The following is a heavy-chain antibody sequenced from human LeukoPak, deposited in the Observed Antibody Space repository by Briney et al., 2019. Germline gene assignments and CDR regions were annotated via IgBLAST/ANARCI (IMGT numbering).Heavy chain of an antibody. Sequence: GGSLRLSCAASGFTFSSYSMNWVRQAPGKGLEWVSTISASGSSTYYADSVKGRFTISRDNSKNTLYVQMNSLRAEDTAVYYCAKVSSAWHIDYWGQGTPVTVSS. V-gene: IGHV3-23*01. CDR3: AKVSSAWHIDY. CDR1: GFTFSSYS. CDR2: ISASGSST. J-gene: IGHJ4*02. D-gene: IGHD6-19*01.